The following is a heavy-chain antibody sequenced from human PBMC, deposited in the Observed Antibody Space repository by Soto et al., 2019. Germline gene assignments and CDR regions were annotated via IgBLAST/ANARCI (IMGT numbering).Heavy chain of an antibody. J-gene: IGHJ3*02. Sequence: SETLSLTCTVSGGSISNSSYFWGWIRQPPGKGLEWIGSIYYSGSTYYNPSLKSRVTISVDTSKNQFSLKLSSVTAADTAVYYCARQDIVVVPAAILDASDIWGQGTMVT. V-gene: IGHV4-39*01. D-gene: IGHD2-2*02. CDR3: ARQDIVVVPAAILDASDI. CDR2: IYYSGST. CDR1: GGSISNSSYF.